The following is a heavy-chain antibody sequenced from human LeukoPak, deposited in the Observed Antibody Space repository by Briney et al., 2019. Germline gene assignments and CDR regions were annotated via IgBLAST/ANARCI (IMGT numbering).Heavy chain of an antibody. CDR2: INPNSGGT. CDR1: GYIFVDFY. CDR3: ARGGEPKWELLYQDY. V-gene: IGHV1-2*02. D-gene: IGHD1-26*01. Sequence: ASVKVSCKASGYIFVDFYIYWVRQAPGQGLEWMAWINPNSGGTNSAQKFQGRVTLTRDTSITTAFMELNSLKSDDTAVYYCARGGEPKWELLYQDYWGQGTLVTVSS. J-gene: IGHJ4*02.